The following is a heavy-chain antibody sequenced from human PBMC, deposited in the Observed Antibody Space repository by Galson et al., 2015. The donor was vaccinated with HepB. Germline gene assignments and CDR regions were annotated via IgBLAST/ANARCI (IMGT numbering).Heavy chain of an antibody. Sequence: SLRLSCAASGFTFSSYAMSWVRQAPGKGLEWVSAISGSGGSTYYAASVKGRFTLSRDTSKNTLYLPTNTLRPEDKAVYYCAKDGVDCSSTSCYLIHYYYYYYYMDVWGKGTTVTVSS. CDR1: GFTFSSYA. CDR3: AKDGVDCSSTSCYLIHYYYYYYYMDV. CDR2: ISGSGGST. J-gene: IGHJ6*03. V-gene: IGHV3-23*01. D-gene: IGHD2-2*01.